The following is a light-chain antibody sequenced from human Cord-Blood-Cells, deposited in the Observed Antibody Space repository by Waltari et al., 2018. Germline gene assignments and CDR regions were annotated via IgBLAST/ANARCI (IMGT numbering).Light chain of an antibody. Sequence: DIQMTHSPSSLSASVGDRGTITCRASQSISSYLNWHQQKPGKAPKLLSYAASNLQRGVPSRFSGSGSGTDFTLSISSLRPEDFATYYCQQSYSTTYTFGQGTKLEIK. CDR3: QQSYSTTYT. CDR2: AAS. J-gene: IGKJ2*01. CDR1: QSISSY. V-gene: IGKV1-39*01.